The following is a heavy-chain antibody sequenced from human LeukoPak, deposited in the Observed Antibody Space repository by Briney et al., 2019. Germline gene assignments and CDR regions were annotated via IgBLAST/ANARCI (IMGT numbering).Heavy chain of an antibody. V-gene: IGHV1-69*13. CDR2: IIPIFGTA. D-gene: IGHD5-18*01. CDR3: ARDPEDTAAN. J-gene: IGHJ4*02. CDR1: GGTFSSYA. Sequence: ASVKVSCKASGGTFSSYAISWVRQAPGQGLEWMGGIIPIFGTANYAQKFQGRVTITADVSTSTAYMELSSLRSEDTAVYYCARDPEDTAANWGQGTLVTVSS.